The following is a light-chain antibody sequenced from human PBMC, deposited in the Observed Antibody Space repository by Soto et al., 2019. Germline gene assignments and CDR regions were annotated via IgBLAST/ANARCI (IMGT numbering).Light chain of an antibody. J-gene: IGKJ1*01. CDR3: QQRSNWPRT. V-gene: IGKV3-11*01. Sequence: EIVLTQSPATLSLSPGERATISCRASQSVSSYLAWYQQKPGQAPRLLIYEASNRATGIPARFSGSGSGTDFTLTISSLQPEDFAVYYCQQRSNWPRTFGQGTKVEIK. CDR1: QSVSSY. CDR2: EAS.